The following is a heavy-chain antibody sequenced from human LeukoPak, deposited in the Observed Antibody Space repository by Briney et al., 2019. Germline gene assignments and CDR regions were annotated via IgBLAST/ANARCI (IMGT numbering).Heavy chain of an antibody. CDR1: GFTFSAYA. CDR2: INHEGGDT. Sequence: GGSLRLSCTASGFTFSAYAMMWVRQAPGKGPEWVANINHEGGDTHYVDSVKGRFTISRDNAKDSLYLQMNSLRAEDTAVYYCATYINWVAGDVWGQGTTVTVSS. CDR3: ATYINWVAGDV. J-gene: IGHJ6*02. V-gene: IGHV3-7*01. D-gene: IGHD1-1*01.